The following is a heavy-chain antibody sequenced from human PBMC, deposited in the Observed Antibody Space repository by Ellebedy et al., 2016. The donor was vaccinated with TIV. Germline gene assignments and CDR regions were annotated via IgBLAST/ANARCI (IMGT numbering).Heavy chain of an antibody. V-gene: IGHV3-7*01. CDR1: GFTFSKFW. D-gene: IGHD2-15*01. Sequence: GGSLRLSXAASGFTFSKFWMHRVRQAPGKGLEWVANINQDATTRYYVDSVKGRFTISRDNAKNSLYLQMNSLRAEDTAVYYCAREIGGGGSAWGQGTLVTVSS. CDR2: INQDATTR. CDR3: AREIGGGGSA. J-gene: IGHJ5*02.